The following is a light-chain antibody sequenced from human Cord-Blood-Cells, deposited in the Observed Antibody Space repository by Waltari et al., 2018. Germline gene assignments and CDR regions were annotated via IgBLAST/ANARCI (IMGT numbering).Light chain of an antibody. CDR3: QQSYITPPFT. V-gene: IGKV1-39*01. J-gene: IGKJ3*01. Sequence: DIQMTAAPASLSASVGERVAITCRASQSISSYLNWYQQKPGKAPKLLIYAASSLHSGVPSRFSGSGSGTDFTLPISSLQPEDFATYYCQQSYITPPFTFGPGTKVDI. CDR1: QSISSY. CDR2: AAS.